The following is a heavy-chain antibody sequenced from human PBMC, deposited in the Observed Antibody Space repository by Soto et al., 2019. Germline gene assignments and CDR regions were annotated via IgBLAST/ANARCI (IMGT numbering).Heavy chain of an antibody. CDR1: GGSISSGGYS. CDR3: ASQHYYDSSGYYVVY. V-gene: IGHV4-30-2*03. D-gene: IGHD3-22*01. J-gene: IGHJ4*02. Sequence: SEILSLTCAVSGGSISSGGYSWSWIRQPPGKGLEWIGYIYHSGSTYYNPSLKSRVTISVDTSKNQFSLKLSSVTAADTAVYYCASQHYYDSSGYYVVYWGQGTLVNVSS. CDR2: IYHSGST.